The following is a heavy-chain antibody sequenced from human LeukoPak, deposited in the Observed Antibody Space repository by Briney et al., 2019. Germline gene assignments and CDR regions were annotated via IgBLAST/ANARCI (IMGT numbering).Heavy chain of an antibody. CDR1: GGTFSSYP. D-gene: IGHD4-11*01. V-gene: IGHV1-2*06. J-gene: IGHJ5*02. CDR2: INPNSGGT. Sequence: ASVKVSCKASGGTFSSYPISWLRQTPGQGLEWMGRINPNSGGTNYAQKFQGRVTMTRDTSISTAYMELSRLTSDDTAVYYCAREGSQDYSNYFNWFDPWGQGSLVTVSS. CDR3: AREGSQDYSNYFNWFDP.